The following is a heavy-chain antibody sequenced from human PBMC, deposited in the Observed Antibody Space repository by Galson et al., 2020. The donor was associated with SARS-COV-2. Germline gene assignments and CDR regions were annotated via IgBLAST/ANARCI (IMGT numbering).Heavy chain of an antibody. J-gene: IGHJ6*02. CDR2: VYTSGST. CDR3: AREGGSVADTPGGMDV. CDR1: GDSINNGSYY. D-gene: IGHD6-19*01. Sequence: SQTLSLTCTVSGDSINNGSYYWNWIRQPAGKRLEWVGRVYTSGSTNYNPSLKSRVTISLDTSKNQFSLKLRSVTAADTAVYFCAREGGSVADTPGGMDVWGQGTTVTVSS. V-gene: IGHV4-61*02.